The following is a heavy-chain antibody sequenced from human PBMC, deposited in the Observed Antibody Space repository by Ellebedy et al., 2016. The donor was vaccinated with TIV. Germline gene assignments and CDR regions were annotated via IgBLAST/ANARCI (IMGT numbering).Heavy chain of an antibody. CDR2: ISVYNGKT. V-gene: IGHV1-18*04. CDR3: ARGVYGDMPGRNYGLDV. D-gene: IGHD4-17*01. J-gene: IGHJ6*01. Sequence: AASVKVSCKASGYTLTSHGVSWVRQAPGQGLEWMGWISVYNGKTNYAQILQGRVSMTTDTSTSTFYMELRRLTADDTAVYYCARGVYGDMPGRNYGLDVWGQGTAVIVSS. CDR1: GYTLTSHG.